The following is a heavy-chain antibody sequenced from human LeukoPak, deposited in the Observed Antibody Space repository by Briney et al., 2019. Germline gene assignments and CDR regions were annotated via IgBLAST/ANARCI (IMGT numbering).Heavy chain of an antibody. V-gene: IGHV1-2*02. CDR3: ARAPHYYDSSGYLFDY. CDR1: GCTFTGYY. CDR2: INPNSGGT. Sequence: ASVKVSFKASGCTFTGYYMHWVRQAPGQGLEWMGWINPNSGGTNYAQKFQGRVTMTRDTSISTAYMELSRLRSDDTAVYYCARAPHYYDSSGYLFDYWGQGTLVTVSS. J-gene: IGHJ4*02. D-gene: IGHD3-22*01.